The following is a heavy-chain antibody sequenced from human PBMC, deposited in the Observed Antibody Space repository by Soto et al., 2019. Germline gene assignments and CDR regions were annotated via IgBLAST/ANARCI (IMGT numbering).Heavy chain of an antibody. CDR3: VKDPRYRLSYYYDTPTGYYFDY. CDR2: ISYDGSNK. J-gene: IGHJ4*02. D-gene: IGHD3-22*01. CDR1: GFTFSSYG. V-gene: IGHV3-30*18. Sequence: QVQLVESGGGVVQPGRSLRLSCAASGFTFSSYGMHWVRQAPGKGLEWVAVISYDGSNKYYADSVKGRFTISRDNSKNTLYLQMNSLRAEDTAVYYCVKDPRYRLSYYYDTPTGYYFDYWGQGTLVTVSS.